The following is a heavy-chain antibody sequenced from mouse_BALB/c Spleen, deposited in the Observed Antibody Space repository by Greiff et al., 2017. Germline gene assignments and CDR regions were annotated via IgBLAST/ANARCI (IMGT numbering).Heavy chain of an antibody. Sequence: EVQGVESGGGLVKPGGSLKLSCAASGFTFSSYTMSWVRQTPEKRLEWVATISSGGSYTYYPDSVKGRFTISRDNAKNTLYLQMSSLKSEDTAMYYCTRDEGSSFAYWGQGTLVTVSA. CDR1: GFTFSSYT. CDR2: ISSGGSYT. CDR3: TRDEGSSFAY. V-gene: IGHV5-6-4*01. J-gene: IGHJ3*01.